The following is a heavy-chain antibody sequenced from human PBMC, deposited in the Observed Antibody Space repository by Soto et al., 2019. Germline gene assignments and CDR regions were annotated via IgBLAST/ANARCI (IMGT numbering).Heavy chain of an antibody. CDR3: ARRGHAGH. Sequence: QVQLVQSGAEVKKPGSSVKVSCKASGGSLRNSVIRWARQAPAQRLVWMGGVVPILGPANYAQKFQGRDTMTPDKATSTAYMDVSILSTDATAAYYCARRGHAGHWSPGTLVIVSS. CDR1: GGSLRNSV. V-gene: IGHV1-69*06. J-gene: IGHJ1*01. CDR2: VVPILGPA.